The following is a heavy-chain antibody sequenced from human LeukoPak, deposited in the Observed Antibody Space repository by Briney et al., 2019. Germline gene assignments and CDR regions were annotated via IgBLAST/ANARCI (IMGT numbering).Heavy chain of an antibody. CDR2: ITQDAGDT. J-gene: IGHJ4*02. Sequence: PGGSLRLSCAASRFTFSSYAMTWVRQAPGKGLEWLAFITQDAGDTSYVDSVKGRFTISRYNAKNSVYLQMNSLRAEDTALYYCVAGGGDFWGQGTLVTVSS. CDR3: VAGGGDF. V-gene: IGHV3-7*01. D-gene: IGHD3-16*01. CDR1: RFTFSSYA.